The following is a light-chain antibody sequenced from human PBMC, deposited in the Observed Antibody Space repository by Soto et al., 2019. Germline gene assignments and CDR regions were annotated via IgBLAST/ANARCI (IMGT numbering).Light chain of an antibody. CDR1: SSDVGGYNY. J-gene: IGLJ1*01. Sequence: QSVLTQPASVSGSPGQSITISCTGTSSDVGGYNYVSWYQQHPGKAPKLMIYEVSNRPSEVSNRFSGSKSGNTASLTISGLQAEDEADYYCSSYTSSSKDVFGTGTKLTVL. CDR3: SSYTSSSKDV. V-gene: IGLV2-14*01. CDR2: EVS.